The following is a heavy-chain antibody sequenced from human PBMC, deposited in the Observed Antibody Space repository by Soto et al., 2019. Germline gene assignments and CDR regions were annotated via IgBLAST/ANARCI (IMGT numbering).Heavy chain of an antibody. V-gene: IGHV1-18*04. J-gene: IGHJ6*02. CDR3: AKELDSSGGRYYGMDV. D-gene: IGHD6-19*01. CDR2: ISAYNGNT. Sequence: VASVKVSCKASGYTFTSYGISWVRQAPGQGLEWMGWISAYNGNTNYAQKLQGRVTMTTDTSTSTAYMELRSLRSEDTAVYFCAKELDSSGGRYYGMDVWGQGTTVTVSS. CDR1: GYTFTSYG.